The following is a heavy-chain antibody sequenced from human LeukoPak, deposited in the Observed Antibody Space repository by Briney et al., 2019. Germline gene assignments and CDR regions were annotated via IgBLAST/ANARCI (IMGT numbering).Heavy chain of an antibody. V-gene: IGHV1-18*01. CDR1: GYTFTSYG. J-gene: IGHJ4*02. CDR3: ASGGLCSSTSCYTFDY. CDR2: ISAYSGNT. Sequence: ASVKVSCKASGYTFTSYGISWVRQAPGQGLEWMGWISAYSGNTNYAQKLQGRVTMTTDTSTSTAYMELRSLRSDDTAVYYCASGGLCSSTSCYTFDYWGQGTLVTVSS. D-gene: IGHD2-2*02.